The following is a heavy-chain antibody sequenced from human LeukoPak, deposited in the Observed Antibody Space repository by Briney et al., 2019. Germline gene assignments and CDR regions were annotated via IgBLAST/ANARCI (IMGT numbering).Heavy chain of an antibody. Sequence: GGSLRLSCAASGFTFSSYGMYWVRQAPGKGLEWVAFIRYDGSNKYYADSVKGRFTVSRDNSKNTLYLQMKSLRAEDTAVYYCAKGGGYEAQYYYYYLDVWGRGTTVTISS. CDR1: GFTFSSYG. J-gene: IGHJ6*03. CDR3: AKGGGYEAQYYYYYLDV. V-gene: IGHV3-30*02. D-gene: IGHD5-12*01. CDR2: IRYDGSNK.